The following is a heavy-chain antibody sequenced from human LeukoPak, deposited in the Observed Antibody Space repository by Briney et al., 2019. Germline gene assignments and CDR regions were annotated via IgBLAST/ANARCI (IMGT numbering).Heavy chain of an antibody. D-gene: IGHD3-10*01. J-gene: IGHJ4*02. CDR1: GFTFSSYG. Sequence: PGGSLRLSCAASGFTFSSYGMHWVRQAPGKGLEWVAFIRYDGSNKYYADSVKGRFTISRDNSKNTLYLQMNSLRAEDTAVFYCAKDREYYGNDNFDYWGQGTLVTVSS. CDR2: IRYDGSNK. CDR3: AKDREYYGNDNFDY. V-gene: IGHV3-30*02.